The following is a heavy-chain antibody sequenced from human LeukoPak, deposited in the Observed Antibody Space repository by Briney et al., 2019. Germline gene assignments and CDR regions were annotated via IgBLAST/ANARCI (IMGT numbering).Heavy chain of an antibody. CDR1: GGSISSYY. CDR2: IYYSGST. J-gene: IGHJ4*02. CDR3: ARGNSYGNYFDY. D-gene: IGHD5-18*01. Sequence: PSETLSLTCTVSGGSISSYYWSWIRQPPGKGLEWIGYIYYSGSTNYNPSLKSRVTISVATSKNQFSLKLTSVTSADTAVYYCARGNSYGNYFDYWGQGTLVTVSS. V-gene: IGHV4-59*01.